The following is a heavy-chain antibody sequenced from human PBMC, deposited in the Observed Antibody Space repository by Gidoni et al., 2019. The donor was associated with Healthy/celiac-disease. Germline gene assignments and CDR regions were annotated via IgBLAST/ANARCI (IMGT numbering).Heavy chain of an antibody. J-gene: IGHJ4*02. V-gene: IGHV3-23*01. CDR1: GFTFSSYA. CDR3: AKDPTYDFWSGYYTGIGV. D-gene: IGHD3-3*01. Sequence: EVQLLESGGGLVQPGGSLRLSCAASGFTFSSYAMSWVRQGPGQGLEWVSAISGSGGSTYYADSVKGRFTISRDNSKNTLYLQMNSMRAEDTAVYYCAKDPTYDFWSGYYTGIGVWGQGTLVTVSS. CDR2: ISGSGGST.